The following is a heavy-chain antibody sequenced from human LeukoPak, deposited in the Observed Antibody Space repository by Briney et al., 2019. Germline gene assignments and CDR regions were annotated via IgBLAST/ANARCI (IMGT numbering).Heavy chain of an antibody. CDR1: GLTFSSYG. V-gene: IGHV3-23*01. J-gene: IGHJ4*02. Sequence: GGSLRLSCAASGLTFSSYGMSWVRQAPGRGLEWVSAISTTGGTTYYADSVRGRFTISRDNSKNTLYLQMNSLRAEDTAVYYCARARRSGSYFDYWGQGTLVTVSS. D-gene: IGHD1-26*01. CDR3: ARARRSGSYFDY. CDR2: ISTTGGTT.